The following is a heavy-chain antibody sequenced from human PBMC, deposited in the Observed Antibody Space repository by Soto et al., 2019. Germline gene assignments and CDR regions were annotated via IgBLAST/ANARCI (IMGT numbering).Heavy chain of an antibody. J-gene: IGHJ4*02. Sequence: PSETLSLTCTVSGGSISSGDYYWSWIRQPPGKGLEWIVYIYYSGSTYYNPSLKSRVTISVYTSKNQFSRKLSSVTAADTAVYYCARHHFSSTTGYYDDWGQGTLVTISS. V-gene: IGHV4-30-4*01. D-gene: IGHD2-2*01. CDR1: GGSISSGDYY. CDR2: IYYSGST. CDR3: ARHHFSSTTGYYDD.